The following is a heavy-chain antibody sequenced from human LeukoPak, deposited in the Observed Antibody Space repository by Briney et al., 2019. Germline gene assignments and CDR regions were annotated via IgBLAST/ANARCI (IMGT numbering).Heavy chain of an antibody. Sequence: GGSLRLSCAASGFTFSRHWMTWVRQAPGKGLEWVANIKHDGSEKNYVDSVKGRFTISRDNAKNSLYLQMNSLRAEDMAVYYCATPLDYYDRSDSHQGGDWGQGTLVTVSS. CDR3: ATPLDYYDRSDSHQGGD. D-gene: IGHD3-22*01. V-gene: IGHV3-7*03. CDR1: GFTFSRHW. J-gene: IGHJ4*02. CDR2: IKHDGSEK.